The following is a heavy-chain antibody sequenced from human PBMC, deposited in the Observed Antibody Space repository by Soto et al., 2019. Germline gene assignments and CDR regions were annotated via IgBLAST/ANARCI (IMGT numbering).Heavy chain of an antibody. J-gene: IGHJ5*02. Sequence: PGGSLRLSCAASGFTFRNYAMTWVRQAPGQGLEYVSSITDSGSSTYYADSVKGRFTISRDNSKNTLYLQMNSLRAEDTAVYYWAKDVVDRVVTSWGQGTLVTVSS. V-gene: IGHV3-23*01. D-gene: IGHD3-10*01. CDR3: AKDVVDRVVTS. CDR2: ITDSGSST. CDR1: GFTFRNYA.